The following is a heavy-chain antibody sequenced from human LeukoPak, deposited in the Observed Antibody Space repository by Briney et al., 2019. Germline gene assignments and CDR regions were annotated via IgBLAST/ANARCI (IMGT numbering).Heavy chain of an antibody. V-gene: IGHV1-69*13. D-gene: IGHD3-22*01. CDR1: GGTFSSYA. J-gene: IGHJ1*01. Sequence: SVKVSCKASGGTFSSYAISWVRQAPGQGLEWMGGIIPIFGTANYAQKFQGRVTIIADESTSTAYMELSSLRSEDTAVYYCARVWRGDYYDSSGYYFPSYFQHWGQGTLVTVSS. CDR2: IIPIFGTA. CDR3: ARVWRGDYYDSSGYYFPSYFQH.